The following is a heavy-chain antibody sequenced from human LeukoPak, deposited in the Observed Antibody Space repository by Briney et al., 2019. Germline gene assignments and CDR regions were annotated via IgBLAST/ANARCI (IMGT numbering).Heavy chain of an antibody. CDR3: ARSRLVPQGYDY. Sequence: SQTLSLTCTVSGGSINSGGYYWSWIRQHPGKGLEWIGNIHYSGSTYYNPSLKSRVTISVDTSKNQFSLKLSSVTAADTAVHYCARSRLVPQGYDYWGQGTLVTVSS. CDR2: IHYSGST. D-gene: IGHD2-15*01. CDR1: GGSINSGGYY. V-gene: IGHV4-31*03. J-gene: IGHJ4*02.